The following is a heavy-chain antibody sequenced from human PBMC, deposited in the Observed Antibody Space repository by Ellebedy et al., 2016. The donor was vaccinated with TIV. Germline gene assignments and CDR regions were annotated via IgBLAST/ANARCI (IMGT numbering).Heavy chain of an antibody. CDR3: ARDLEARSLISYYYGMDV. J-gene: IGHJ6*02. D-gene: IGHD3-16*01. CDR1: GYTFTSYY. CDR2: INPRGGST. Sequence: AASVKVSCKASGYTFTSYYLHWVRQAPGQGLEWMGIINPRGGSTTYAQKFQGRVTMARDTSTSTVYMELSSLRSEDTAVYYCARDLEARSLISYYYGMDVWGQGTTVTVSS. V-gene: IGHV1-46*01.